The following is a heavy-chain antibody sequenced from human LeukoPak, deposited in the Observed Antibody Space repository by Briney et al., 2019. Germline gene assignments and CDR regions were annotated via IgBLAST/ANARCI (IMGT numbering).Heavy chain of an antibody. Sequence: SVKVSCKASGGTFSSYAISWVRQAPGQGLEWMGGIIPIFGTANYAQKFQGRVTITADESTSTAYMELSSLRSEDTAVYYCARVVFPDDTAEFDYWGQGTLVTVSS. D-gene: IGHD5-18*01. V-gene: IGHV1-69*13. CDR3: ARVVFPDDTAEFDY. J-gene: IGHJ4*02. CDR2: IIPIFGTA. CDR1: GGTFSSYA.